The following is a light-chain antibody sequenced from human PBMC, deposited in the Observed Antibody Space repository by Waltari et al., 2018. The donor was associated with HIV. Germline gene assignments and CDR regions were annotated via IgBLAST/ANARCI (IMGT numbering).Light chain of an antibody. J-gene: IGLJ3*02. Sequence: SYDLTQPPSVSVSPGQTARIACSGDELPKHYSYWYQQGPGQAQVLRRYKDKVRPAGIPELFSGSSSGTTVTLTITGVQADDEADYWCQAADSSGAWVFGGGTKLTVL. CDR1: ELPKHY. CDR2: KDK. V-gene: IGLV3-25*03. CDR3: QAADSSGAWV.